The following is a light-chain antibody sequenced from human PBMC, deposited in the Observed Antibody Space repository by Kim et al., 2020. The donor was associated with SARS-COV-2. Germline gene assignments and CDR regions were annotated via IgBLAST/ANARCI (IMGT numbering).Light chain of an antibody. CDR2: GAS. Sequence: LSPGERATLSCRASQSIRTTFLAWYQHKRGQAPRLLIYGASRRATGIPDRFSGSGSGTDFSLTISRLEPEDFAVYYCQQYHDSLTFGGGTKVDIK. J-gene: IGKJ4*01. CDR3: QQYHDSLT. CDR1: QSIRTTF. V-gene: IGKV3-20*01.